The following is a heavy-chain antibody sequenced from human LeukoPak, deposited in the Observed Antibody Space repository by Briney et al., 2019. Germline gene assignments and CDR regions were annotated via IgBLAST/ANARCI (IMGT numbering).Heavy chain of an antibody. CDR3: ARDKSAVRFLEWLSNYYYYGMDV. D-gene: IGHD3-3*01. V-gene: IGHV1-2*06. J-gene: IGHJ6*02. Sequence: GASVKVSCKASGYTFTGYYMHWVRQAPGQGLEWMGRINPNSGGTNYAQKIQGRVTMTRDTSISTAYMELSRLRSDDTAVYYCARDKSAVRFLEWLSNYYYYGMDVWGQGTTVTVSS. CDR1: GYTFTGYY. CDR2: INPNSGGT.